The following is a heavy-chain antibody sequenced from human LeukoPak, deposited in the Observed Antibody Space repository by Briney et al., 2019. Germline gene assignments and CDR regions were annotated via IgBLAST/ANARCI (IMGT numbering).Heavy chain of an antibody. CDR2: ISYDGSNK. CDR1: GFTFSSYA. D-gene: IGHD6-13*01. CDR3: ARDSPSSSSWYLDY. V-gene: IGHV3-30*09. J-gene: IGHJ4*02. Sequence: GRSLRLSCAASGFTFSSYAMHWVRQAPGKGLEWVAVISYDGSNKYYADSVKGRFAISRDNSKNTLYLQMNSLRAEDTAVYYCARDSPSSSSWYLDYWGQGTLVTVSS.